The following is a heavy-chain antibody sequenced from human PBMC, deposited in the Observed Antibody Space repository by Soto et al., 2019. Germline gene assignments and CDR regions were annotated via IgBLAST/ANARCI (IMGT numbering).Heavy chain of an antibody. J-gene: IGHJ6*02. CDR3: ARARGRDFDWLRWASADGMDV. CDR2: IIGSGTST. CDR1: GFTFSSYT. Sequence: GGSLRLSCAASGFTFSSYTMTWIRQAPGKGLEWISVIIGSGTSTYYADSVKGRFTISRDNAKNSLYLQMNSLRAEDTAVYYCARARGRDFDWLRWASADGMDVWGQGTTVTVSS. V-gene: IGHV3-23*01. D-gene: IGHD3-9*01.